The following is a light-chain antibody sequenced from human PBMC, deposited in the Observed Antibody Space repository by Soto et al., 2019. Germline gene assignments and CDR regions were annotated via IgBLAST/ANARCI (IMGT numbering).Light chain of an antibody. V-gene: IGKV1-39*01. CDR2: GAS. CDR1: QSIRYS. Sequence: DIQLTQSPSSLSASVGDRVTITCRASQSIRYSLNWYQQRPGEAPKVLIYGASNLQSGVPGRFSGSGSGTEFALTISSLQPEDFATYYCHQTAGSLTWTFGQGTRVE. CDR3: HQTAGSLTWT. J-gene: IGKJ1*01.